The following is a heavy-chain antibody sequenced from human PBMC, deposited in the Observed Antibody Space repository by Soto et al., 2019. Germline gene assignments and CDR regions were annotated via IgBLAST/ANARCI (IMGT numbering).Heavy chain of an antibody. V-gene: IGHV3-7*01. CDR2: IKQDGSEK. J-gene: IGHJ3*02. Sequence: EVQLVESGGGLVQPGGSLRLSCAASGFTFSSYWMSWVRQAPGKGLEWVDNIKQDGSEKYYVDSVKGRFTISRDNAKNSLYLQMNSLRAEDTAVYYCARGLLVSAFDIWGQGTMVTVSS. D-gene: IGHD6-6*01. CDR1: GFTFSSYW. CDR3: ARGLLVSAFDI.